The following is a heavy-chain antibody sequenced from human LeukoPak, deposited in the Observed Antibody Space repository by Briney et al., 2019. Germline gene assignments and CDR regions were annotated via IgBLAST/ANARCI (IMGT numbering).Heavy chain of an antibody. V-gene: IGHV1-69*05. CDR1: GGTFSSYA. CDR2: IIPIFGTA. Sequence: ASVKVSCKASGGTFSSYAISWVRQAPGQGLEWMGGIIPIFGTANYAQKFQGRVTMTRNTSISTAYMELSSLRSEDTAVYYCARGTSTNFDYWGQGTLVTVSS. J-gene: IGHJ4*02. CDR3: ARGTSTNFDY. D-gene: IGHD2-2*01.